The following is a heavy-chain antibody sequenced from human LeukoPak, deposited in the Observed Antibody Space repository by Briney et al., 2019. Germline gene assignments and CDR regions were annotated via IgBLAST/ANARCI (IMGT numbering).Heavy chain of an antibody. D-gene: IGHD4-17*01. CDR3: ARDRAPNFNAYGDYYYYYVMDV. Sequence: SETLSLTCTVSGGSISSGDYYWSWIRQPPGRGLEWIGYIYYSGSTYYNPSLKSRVTISVDTSKNQFSLKLSSVTAADTAGDYGARDRAPNFNAYGDYYYYYVMDVWGQGTRSPSP. J-gene: IGHJ6*02. CDR1: GGSISSGDYY. CDR2: IYYSGST. V-gene: IGHV4-30-4*01.